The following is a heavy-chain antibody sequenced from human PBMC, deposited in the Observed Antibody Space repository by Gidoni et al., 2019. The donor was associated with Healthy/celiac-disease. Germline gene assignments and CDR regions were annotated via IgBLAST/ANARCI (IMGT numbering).Heavy chain of an antibody. CDR2: IYTSGST. V-gene: IGHV4-61*02. CDR3: AREAHWYFDL. CDR1: GGSISRGSSY. Sequence: QVQLPESGPGLVKPSQTLSLTCTGPGGSISRGSSYWRWIRQPAGKGLEWIGRIYTSGSTNYNPSLKSRVTISVDTSKNQFSLKLSAVTAADTAVYYCAREAHWYFDLWGRGTLVTVSS. J-gene: IGHJ2*01.